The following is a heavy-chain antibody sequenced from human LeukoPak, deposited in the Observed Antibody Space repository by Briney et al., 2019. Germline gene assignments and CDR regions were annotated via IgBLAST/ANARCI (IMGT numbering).Heavy chain of an antibody. CDR3: ARQPLIERGYITGDY. CDR2: ISVSGGST. Sequence: GGSLRLSCAASGFTFSSYAMSWVRQAPGKGLEWVSAISVSGGSTYYADSVKGRFTISRDNSKNTLYLQMNSLRAEDTAVYYCARQPLIERGYITGDYWGQGTLVTVSS. V-gene: IGHV3-23*01. J-gene: IGHJ4*02. CDR1: GFTFSSYA. D-gene: IGHD5-18*01.